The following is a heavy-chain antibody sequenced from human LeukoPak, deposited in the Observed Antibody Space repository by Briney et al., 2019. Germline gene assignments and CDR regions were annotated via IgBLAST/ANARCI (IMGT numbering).Heavy chain of an antibody. D-gene: IGHD5-18*01. CDR1: GFTFSDYA. V-gene: IGHV3-9*01. Sequence: PGGSLRLSCAASGFTFSDYAMHWVRQAPGKGLEWVSGISYNSGSINYADSVKGRFTISRDNAKNSLYLQMNSLTVEDTALYYCAKVGPVSSYGFGFFNYWGQGAMVTVSS. CDR2: ISYNSGSI. J-gene: IGHJ4*02. CDR3: AKVGPVSSYGFGFFNY.